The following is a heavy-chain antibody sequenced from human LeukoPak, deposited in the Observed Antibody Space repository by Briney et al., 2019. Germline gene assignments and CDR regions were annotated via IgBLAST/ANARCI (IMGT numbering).Heavy chain of an antibody. CDR2: IYYSGST. CDR3: ARSIGGGMDV. CDR1: GGSISSYY. V-gene: IGHV4-59*08. Sequence: SETLSLTCTVSGGSISSYYWSWIRQPPGKGLEWIGYIYYSGSTNYNPSLKSRVTISVDTSMNQFSLKLSSVTAADTAVYYCARSIGGGMDVWGQGTTVTVSS. D-gene: IGHD3-3*01. J-gene: IGHJ6*02.